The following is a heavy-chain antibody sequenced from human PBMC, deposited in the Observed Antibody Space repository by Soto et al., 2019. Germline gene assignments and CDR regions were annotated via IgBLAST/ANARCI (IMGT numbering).Heavy chain of an antibody. CDR2: IDPSASYT. CDR1: GYSFTSYW. Sequence: GESLKISCKGSGYSFTSYWISWVRQMPGKGLEWMGRIDPSASYTNYSPSFQGHVTISADKSISTAYLQWSSLKASDTAMYYCASSTLIAAAGAVPDYWGQGTLVTVSS. CDR3: ASSTLIAAAGAVPDY. V-gene: IGHV5-10-1*01. D-gene: IGHD6-13*01. J-gene: IGHJ4*02.